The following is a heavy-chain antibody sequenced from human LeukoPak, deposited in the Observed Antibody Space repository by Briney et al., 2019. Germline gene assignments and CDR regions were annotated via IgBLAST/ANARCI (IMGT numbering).Heavy chain of an antibody. CDR2: FYYGGYT. J-gene: IGHJ5*02. CDR3: ARVVGSNWFDP. CDR1: GGSFSGYY. V-gene: IGHV4-59*01. D-gene: IGHD2-15*01. Sequence: SETLSLTCAVYGGSFSGYYWSWIRQPPGKGLEWVGFFYYGGYTYYNSSLTSRVTISVDMSKSQFSLKLSSVTAADTAVYYCARVVGSNWFDPWGQGTLVTVSS.